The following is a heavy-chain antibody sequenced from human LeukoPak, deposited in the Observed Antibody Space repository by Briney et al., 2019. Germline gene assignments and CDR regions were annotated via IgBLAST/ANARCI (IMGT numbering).Heavy chain of an antibody. J-gene: IGHJ5*02. CDR1: GGSISSGDYY. Sequence: PSQTLSLTCTVSGGSISSGDYYWGSVRQPPANCLDWMGYISYSGNTYYNPSLKSRLTISVDTSKNQFSLKLSSVTAADTAVDYCARGPGSDSSGRRFDPWGQGTLVTVSS. CDR2: ISYSGNT. V-gene: IGHV4-30-4*08. CDR3: ARGPGSDSSGRRFDP. D-gene: IGHD3-22*01.